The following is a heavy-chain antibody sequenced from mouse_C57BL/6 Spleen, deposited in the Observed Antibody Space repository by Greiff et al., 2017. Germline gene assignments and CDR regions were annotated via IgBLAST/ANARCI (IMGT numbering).Heavy chain of an antibody. V-gene: IGHV1-72*01. J-gene: IGHJ2*01. CDR2: IDPNSGGT. D-gene: IGHD1-1*01. Sequence: QVQLKQPGAELVKPGASVKLSCKASGYTFTSYWMHWVKQRPGRGLEWIGRIDPNSGGTKYNEKFKSKATLTVDKPSSTAYMQLSSLTSEDSAAYYCTRRGYYGSSWGYLDYWGQGTTLTVSS. CDR1: GYTFTSYW. CDR3: TRRGYYGSSWGYLDY.